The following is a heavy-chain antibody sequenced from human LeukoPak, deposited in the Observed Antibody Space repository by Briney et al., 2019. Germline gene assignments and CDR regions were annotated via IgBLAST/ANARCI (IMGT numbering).Heavy chain of an antibody. CDR1: GFTFSSYE. CDR2: ISSSGSTI. CDR3: ARAFWSGYYFFDY. J-gene: IGHJ4*02. V-gene: IGHV3-48*03. D-gene: IGHD3-3*01. Sequence: GGSLRLSFAASGFTFSSYEMSWVRQAPGKGLEWVSYISSSGSTIYYADSVKGRFTISRDNAKNSLYLQMNSLRAEDTAVYYCARAFWSGYYFFDYWGQGTLVTVSS.